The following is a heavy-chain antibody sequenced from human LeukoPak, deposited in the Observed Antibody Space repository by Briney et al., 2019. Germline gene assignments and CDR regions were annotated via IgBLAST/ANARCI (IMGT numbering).Heavy chain of an antibody. V-gene: IGHV4-59*01. J-gene: IGHJ5*02. CDR1: GGSISSYY. CDR2: IYYSGST. D-gene: IGHD3-3*01. Sequence: SETLSLTCTVSGGSISSYYWSWVRQPPGKGLEWIGYIYYSGSTNYNPSLKSRVTISVDTSKNQFSLKLSSVTAADTAVYYCARASLRSQPFDPWGQGTLVTVSS. CDR3: ARASLRSQPFDP.